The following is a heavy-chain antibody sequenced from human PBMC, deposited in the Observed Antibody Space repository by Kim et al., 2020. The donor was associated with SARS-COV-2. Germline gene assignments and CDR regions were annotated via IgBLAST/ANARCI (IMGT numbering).Heavy chain of an antibody. Sequence: SVKGRFTISRDNAKNSLYLQMNSLRAEDTALYYCAKDEGRDTYYYYGMDVWGQGTTVTVSS. CDR3: AKDEGRDTYYYYGMDV. V-gene: IGHV3-9*01. J-gene: IGHJ6*02.